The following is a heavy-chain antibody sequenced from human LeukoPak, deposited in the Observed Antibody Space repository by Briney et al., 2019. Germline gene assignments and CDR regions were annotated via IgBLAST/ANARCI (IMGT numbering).Heavy chain of an antibody. Sequence: GASVKVSCKASGYTFTSYYMHWVRQAPGQGLEWMGIINPSGGSTSYAQKFQGRVTMTRDTSTSTVYMELSSLRSEDTAVYYCARDRDNWNYQGAFDIWGQGTMVTVSS. CDR2: INPSGGST. V-gene: IGHV1-46*01. J-gene: IGHJ3*02. CDR3: ARDRDNWNYQGAFDI. D-gene: IGHD1-7*01. CDR1: GYTFTSYY.